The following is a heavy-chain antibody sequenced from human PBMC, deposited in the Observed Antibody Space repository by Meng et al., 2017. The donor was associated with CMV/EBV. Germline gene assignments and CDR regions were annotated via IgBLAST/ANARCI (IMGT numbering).Heavy chain of an antibody. CDR1: TFSSYA. D-gene: IGHD3-9*01. Sequence: TFSSYAISWVRPAPGQGLEWMGGIIPIFGTANYAQKFQGRVTITTDESTSTAYMELSSLRSEDTAVYYCARVAYYDILTGYDNWFDPWGQGTLVTVSS. V-gene: IGHV1-69*05. CDR3: ARVAYYDILTGYDNWFDP. J-gene: IGHJ5*02. CDR2: IIPIFGTA.